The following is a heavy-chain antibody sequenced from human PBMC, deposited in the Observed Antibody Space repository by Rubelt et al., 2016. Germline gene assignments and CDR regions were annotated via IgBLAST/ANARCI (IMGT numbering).Heavy chain of an antibody. D-gene: IGHD3-16*01. V-gene: IGHV4-59*01. CDR1: GGSMSYYY. CDR2: ISYSGSP. J-gene: IGHJ5*02. Sequence: QVQLQESGPGLVKPSETLSLTCTVSGGSMSYYYWSWIRPSTGKGLEWIGNISYSGSPNYTSYLQSRVTVSVDTSKNQFSPKLTSVTAADTAVDYCARAFRNPINWFDPWGQGTLVTVSS. CDR3: ARAFRNPINWFDP.